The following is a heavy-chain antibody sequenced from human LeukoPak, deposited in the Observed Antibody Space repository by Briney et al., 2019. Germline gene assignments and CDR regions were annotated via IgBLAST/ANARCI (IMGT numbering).Heavy chain of an antibody. D-gene: IGHD3-9*01. Sequence: SETLSLTCTVSGGSIRSSTYYWAWIRQPPGKGLEWIGSIYYSGYTHQNPSLKSPVTISVDTSKNQFSLKLDSVTAADTAVYYCARTAGVLRYFDWLTYWGQGILVTVSS. CDR1: GGSIRSSTYY. V-gene: IGHV4-39*01. CDR3: ARTAGVLRYFDWLTY. J-gene: IGHJ4*02. CDR2: IYYSGYT.